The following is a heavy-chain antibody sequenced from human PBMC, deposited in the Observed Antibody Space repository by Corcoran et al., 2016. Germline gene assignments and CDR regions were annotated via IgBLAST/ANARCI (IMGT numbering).Heavy chain of an antibody. J-gene: IGHJ1*01. Sequence: EVRRGEYGGGLVQAGGSLRLSCAASGVTLRRYWMCWDRQAPVKGLEWVANIKQDGSEKYYVDSVKGLCTGSRDNAKNALSLQMNSLRAEDTAVWYCARDFASDTLGYCGQGTLVTVSS. V-gene: IGHV3-7*01. CDR3: ARDFASDTLGY. CDR1: GVTLRRYW. CDR2: IKQDGSEK. D-gene: IGHD5-18*01.